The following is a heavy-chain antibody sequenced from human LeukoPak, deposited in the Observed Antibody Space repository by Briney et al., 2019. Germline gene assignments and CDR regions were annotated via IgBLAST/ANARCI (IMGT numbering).Heavy chain of an antibody. CDR1: GGSFSGYY. V-gene: IGHV4-34*01. D-gene: IGHD6-13*01. J-gene: IGHJ4*02. CDR3: AARGIAAAPGSY. Sequence: KPSETLSLTCAVYGGSFSGYYWSWIRQPPGKGLEWIGEINHSGSTNYNPSLKSRVTISVDTSKNQFSLKLSSVTAADTAVYYCAARGIAAAPGSYWGQGTLVTVSS. CDR2: INHSGST.